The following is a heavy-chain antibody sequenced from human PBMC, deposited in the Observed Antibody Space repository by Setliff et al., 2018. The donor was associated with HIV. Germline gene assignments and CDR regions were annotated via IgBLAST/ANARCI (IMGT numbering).Heavy chain of an antibody. J-gene: IGHJ4*02. CDR1: GFTFSDYY. Sequence: SLRLSCAASGFTFSDYYLNWFRLAPGKGLEWISHITNTGSSTNYADSVKGRFTISRDNAKYSLYLQMNTLRVEDTAVYYCMYGGRTATTHWGQGTLVTVSS. CDR3: MYGGRTATTH. D-gene: IGHD4-17*01. V-gene: IGHV3-11*04. CDR2: ITNTGSST.